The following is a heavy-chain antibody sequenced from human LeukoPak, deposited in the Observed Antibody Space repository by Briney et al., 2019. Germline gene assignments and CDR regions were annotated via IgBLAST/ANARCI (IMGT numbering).Heavy chain of an antibody. V-gene: IGHV3-30*04. D-gene: IGHD3-3*01. Sequence: GGSLRLSCAASGFSPSSYAIHWVRQAPGKGLEWVAVISYDGRNKYYAGYVKGRFTISRDNSKNTQYLQMDSLRSEDTAVYYCARLQRRSGYEYYGMDVWGQGTTVTVFS. CDR2: ISYDGRNK. CDR1: GFSPSSYA. CDR3: ARLQRRSGYEYYGMDV. J-gene: IGHJ6*02.